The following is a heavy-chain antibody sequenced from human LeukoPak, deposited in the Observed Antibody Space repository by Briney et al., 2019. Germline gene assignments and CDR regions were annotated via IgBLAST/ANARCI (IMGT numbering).Heavy chain of an antibody. CDR1: GFTFSNAW. CDR2: IKSTTDGGTT. Sequence: PGGSLRLSCAASGFTFSNAWMSWVRQAPGKGLEWVGRIKSTTDGGTTDYAAPVKGGFTISRDDSKNTLYLQMNSLKTEDTAVYYCTTLYNWNGGGFVRPDYWGQGTLVTVSS. D-gene: IGHD1-20*01. V-gene: IGHV3-15*01. J-gene: IGHJ4*02. CDR3: TTLYNWNGGGFVRPDY.